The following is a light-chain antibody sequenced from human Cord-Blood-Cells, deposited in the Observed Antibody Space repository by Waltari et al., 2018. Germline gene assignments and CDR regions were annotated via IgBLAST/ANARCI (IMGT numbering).Light chain of an antibody. J-gene: IGLJ2*01. CDR2: EVS. CDR3: CSYAGSSFVV. Sequence: QSALTQPASGSGSPGQSITISCTGTSSDVGSYNLVSWYQQHPGKAPKLMIYEVSKRPSGVSKRFSGSKSGNTASLTISGLQAEDEADYYCCSYAGSSFVVFGGGTKLTVL. CDR1: SSDVGSYNL. V-gene: IGLV2-23*02.